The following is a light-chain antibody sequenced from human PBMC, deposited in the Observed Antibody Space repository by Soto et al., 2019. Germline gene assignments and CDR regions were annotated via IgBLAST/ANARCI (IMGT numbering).Light chain of an antibody. J-gene: IGKJ1*01. V-gene: IGKV1-5*03. Sequence: IQMTQSPSSLSASVGDRVTITCRASQSISNWLAWYQQKPGKAPKLLIYKASNLESGVPSRFSGSGSGTEFTLTISSLQPDDFATYYCQQYSSYWTFGQGTRWIS. CDR1: QSISNW. CDR3: QQYSSYWT. CDR2: KAS.